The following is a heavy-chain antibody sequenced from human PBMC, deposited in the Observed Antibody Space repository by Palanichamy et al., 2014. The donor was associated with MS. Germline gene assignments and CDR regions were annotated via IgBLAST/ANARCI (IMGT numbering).Heavy chain of an antibody. V-gene: IGHV3-49*04. J-gene: IGHJ4*02. Sequence: EVQLVEVWGRLGTARRSLRLSCTASGFTFGDYAMSWVRQAPGKGLEWVGFIRSKAYGGTTEYAASVKGRFTISRDDSKSIAYLQMNSLKTEDTAVYYCTTGGFGEPRGAGSFDYWGQGTLVTVSS. CDR2: IRSKAYGGTT. D-gene: IGHD3-10*01. CDR3: TTGGFGEPRGAGSFDY. CDR1: GFTFGDYA.